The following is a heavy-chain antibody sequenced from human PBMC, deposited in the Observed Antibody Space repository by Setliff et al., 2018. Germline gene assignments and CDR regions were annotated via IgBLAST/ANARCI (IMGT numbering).Heavy chain of an antibody. CDR2: IYNSGST. V-gene: IGHV4-59*01. J-gene: IGHJ6*02. CDR1: GGSISSYY. CDR3: ARLSWDGLCYYGLDV. Sequence: SETLSLTCTVSGGSISSYYWSWIRQPPGKGLEWIGYIYNSGSTNYNPSLRSRVTISVDTSKNQFSLKLRSVTAADTAVYYCARLSWDGLCYYGLDVWGQGATVTVSS. D-gene: IGHD3-10*01.